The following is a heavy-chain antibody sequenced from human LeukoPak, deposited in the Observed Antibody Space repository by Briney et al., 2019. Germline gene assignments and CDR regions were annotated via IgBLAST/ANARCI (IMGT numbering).Heavy chain of an antibody. CDR2: IYYSGST. CDR3: ARHTDYGDYGNWFDP. D-gene: IGHD4-17*01. V-gene: IGHV4-39*01. Sequence: PSETLSLTCTVPGGSIGSSSYYWGWIRQPPGKGLEWIGSIYYSGSTYYNPSLKSRVTISVDTSKNQFSLKLSSVTAADTAVYYCARHTDYGDYGNWFDPWGQGTLVTVSS. CDR1: GGSIGSSSYY. J-gene: IGHJ5*02.